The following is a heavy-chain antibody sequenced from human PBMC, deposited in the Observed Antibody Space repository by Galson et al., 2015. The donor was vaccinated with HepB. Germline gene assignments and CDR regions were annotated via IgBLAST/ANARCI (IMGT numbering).Heavy chain of an antibody. V-gene: IGHV1-2*02. Sequence: SVKVSCKASGYTFTGYYMHWVRQAPGQGLEWMGWISPNSGGTNYAQKFQGRVTMTRDTSISTAYMELSRLRSDDTAVYYCARGRRVAAAAPGWFDPWGQGTLVTVSS. CDR1: GYTFTGYY. J-gene: IGHJ5*02. D-gene: IGHD6-13*01. CDR3: ARGRRVAAAAPGWFDP. CDR2: ISPNSGGT.